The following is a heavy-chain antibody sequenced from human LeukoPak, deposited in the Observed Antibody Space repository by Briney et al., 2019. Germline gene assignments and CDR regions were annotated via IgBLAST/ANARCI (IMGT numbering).Heavy chain of an antibody. Sequence: GGSLRLSCAASGFTFSSYAMSWVRQAPGKGLEWVSAISGSGGSTYYADSAKGRFTISRDNSKNTLYLQMNSLRAEDTAVYYCAKEGGYYYDSSGYYDYWGQGTLVTVSS. CDR1: GFTFSSYA. J-gene: IGHJ4*02. CDR2: ISGSGGST. D-gene: IGHD3-22*01. CDR3: AKEGGYYYDSSGYYDY. V-gene: IGHV3-23*01.